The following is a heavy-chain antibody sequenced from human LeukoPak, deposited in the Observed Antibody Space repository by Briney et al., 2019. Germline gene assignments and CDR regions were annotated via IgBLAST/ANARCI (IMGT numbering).Heavy chain of an antibody. CDR1: GYTFAIYY. CDR3: AGAKVLIDH. CDR2: INPSVGST. V-gene: IGHV1-46*01. Sequence: ASVKVSCKASGYTFAIYYIHWVRQAPAEGLEWMGIINPSVGSTSYTQKFQGRLTMTRDTSTSTLYMELSSLRSEDTAVYYCAGAKVLIDHWRQGSLVTV. J-gene: IGHJ4*01.